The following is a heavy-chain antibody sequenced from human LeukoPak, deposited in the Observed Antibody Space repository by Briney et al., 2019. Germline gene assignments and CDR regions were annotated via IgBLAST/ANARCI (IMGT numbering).Heavy chain of an antibody. Sequence: PSETLSLTCIVSGDSVSGYYWNWIRQPPGKGLEWIGYIYYSGSTNYNPSLKSRVTISVDTSKNQFSLKLSSVTAADTAVYYCARTGAYGYSSYWGQGTLVTVSS. D-gene: IGHD6-13*01. CDR3: ARTGAYGYSSY. CDR2: IYYSGST. J-gene: IGHJ4*02. V-gene: IGHV4-59*02. CDR1: GDSVSGYY.